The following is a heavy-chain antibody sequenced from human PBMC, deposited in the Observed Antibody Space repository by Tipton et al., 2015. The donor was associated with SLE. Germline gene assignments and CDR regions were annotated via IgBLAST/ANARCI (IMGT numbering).Heavy chain of an antibody. Sequence: TLSLTCTVSGGSISSYYWSWIRQPPGKGLEWIGSLYYSGSTYYNPSLKSRVTISVDTSKNHFSLKLSSVTAADTAVYYCARVLHFGEFAYDAFDVWGQGTMVTVSS. CDR2: LYYSGST. CDR1: GGSISSYY. J-gene: IGHJ3*01. CDR3: ARVLHFGEFAYDAFDV. D-gene: IGHD3-10*01. V-gene: IGHV4-59*12.